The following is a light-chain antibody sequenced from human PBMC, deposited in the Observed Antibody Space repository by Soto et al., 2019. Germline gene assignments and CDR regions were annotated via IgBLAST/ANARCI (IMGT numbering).Light chain of an antibody. CDR2: DTS. Sequence: QAVVTQEPSLTVSPGGTVTLTCGSSTGAVTSGHYPYWFQQKPGQAPRTLIYDTSNKHSWTPARFSGSLLGGKAALTLSGAQPEDDAEYYCLLSYSGARSYVFGTGTKLTVL. V-gene: IGLV7-46*01. J-gene: IGLJ1*01. CDR3: LLSYSGARSYV. CDR1: TGAVTSGHY.